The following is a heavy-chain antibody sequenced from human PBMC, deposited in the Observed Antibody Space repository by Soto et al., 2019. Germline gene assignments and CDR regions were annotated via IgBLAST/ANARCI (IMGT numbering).Heavy chain of an antibody. D-gene: IGHD6-6*01. CDR2: IYSGGST. CDR1: GFTVSSNY. Sequence: GGSLSLSCAASGFTVSSNYMSWVRQAPGKGLEWVSVIYSGGSTYYADSVKGRFTISRDNSKNTLYLQMNSLRAEDTAVYYCATDSSSSHYYGMDVWGQGTTVTV. V-gene: IGHV3-53*01. CDR3: ATDSSSSHYYGMDV. J-gene: IGHJ6*02.